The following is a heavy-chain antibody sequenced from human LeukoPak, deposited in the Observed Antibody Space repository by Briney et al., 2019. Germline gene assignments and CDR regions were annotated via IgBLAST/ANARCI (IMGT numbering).Heavy chain of an antibody. Sequence: TSETLSLTCTVSGYSISSGYYWGWIRQPPGKGLEWIGSIYHSGRTFYNPSLKSRVTISVDTSKNQFSLKLTSVTAADTAVYFCARGFRGDNFDYWGQGTLVTVSS. J-gene: IGHJ4*02. CDR2: IYHSGRT. CDR3: ARGFRGDNFDY. V-gene: IGHV4-38-2*02. D-gene: IGHD7-27*01. CDR1: GYSISSGYY.